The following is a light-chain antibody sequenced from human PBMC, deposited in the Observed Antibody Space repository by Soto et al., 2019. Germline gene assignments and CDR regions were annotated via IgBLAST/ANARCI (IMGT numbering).Light chain of an antibody. Sequence: QSALTQPASVSGSPGQSITNSCTGSSSDVGDYNFVSWYQYHPGQAPKLMIYDVSNRPSGVSNRFSASKSGNTASLTISGLQAEDEADYYCSSYTSSSTLFVFGTGTKLTVL. CDR3: SSYTSSSTLFV. CDR2: DVS. CDR1: SSDVGDYNF. J-gene: IGLJ1*01. V-gene: IGLV2-14*03.